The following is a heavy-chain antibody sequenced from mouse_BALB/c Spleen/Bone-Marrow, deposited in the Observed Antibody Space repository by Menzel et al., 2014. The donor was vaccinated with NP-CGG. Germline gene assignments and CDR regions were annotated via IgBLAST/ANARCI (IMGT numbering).Heavy chain of an antibody. Sequence: LVESGAELVKPGASVKLSCTASGFNFKDYYMHWVKQRPEQGLEWIGRIDPANGTTKYDPKFQGKATKTADTSTNTAYLQLSSLTSEDTAVYYCARLILFTNWGKGTLVT. CDR1: GFNFKDYY. J-gene: IGHJ3*01. CDR2: IDPANGTT. CDR3: ARLILFTN. V-gene: IGHV14-3*02.